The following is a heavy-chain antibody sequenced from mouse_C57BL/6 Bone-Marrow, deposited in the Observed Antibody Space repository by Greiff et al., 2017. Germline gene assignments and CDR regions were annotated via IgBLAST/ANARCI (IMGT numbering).Heavy chain of an antibody. V-gene: IGHV5-12*01. J-gene: IGHJ3*01. Sequence: EVMLVESGGGLVQPGGSLKLSCAASGFTFSDYYMYWVRQTPEKRLEWVAYLSNGGGSTYYPDTVKGRFTISRDNAKNTLYLQRSRLKAEDTAMYYCAIRGAYWGQGTLVTVSA. CDR3: AIRGAY. CDR2: LSNGGGST. CDR1: GFTFSDYY.